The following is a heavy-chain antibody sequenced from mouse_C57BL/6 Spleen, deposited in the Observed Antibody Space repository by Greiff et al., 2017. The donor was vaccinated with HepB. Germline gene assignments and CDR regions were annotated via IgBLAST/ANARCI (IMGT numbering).Heavy chain of an antibody. D-gene: IGHD1-1*01. CDR3: ARVLRGWYFDV. CDR1: GYTFTSYW. CDR2: IYPSDSET. Sequence: VQLQQPGAELVRPGSSVKLSCKASGYTFTSYWMDWVKQRPGQGLEWIGNIYPSDSETHYNQKFKDKATLTVDKSSSTAYMQLSSLTSEDSAVYYCARVLRGWYFDVWGTGTTVTVSS. J-gene: IGHJ1*03. V-gene: IGHV1-61*01.